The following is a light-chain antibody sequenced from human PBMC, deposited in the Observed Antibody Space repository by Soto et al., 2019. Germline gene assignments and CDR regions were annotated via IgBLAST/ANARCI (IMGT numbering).Light chain of an antibody. V-gene: IGKV1-5*03. CDR1: QTIGTW. CDR3: QRYNAYPLT. CDR2: KAS. Sequence: DIQMTQSPSTVSASVGDRVTITCRASQTIGTWLAWYQQKPGKAPKLLIYKASSLETGVPSRFSGSGSGTEFTRTITSLQPDDYATYYCQRYNAYPLTIGGGTKVEIK. J-gene: IGKJ4*01.